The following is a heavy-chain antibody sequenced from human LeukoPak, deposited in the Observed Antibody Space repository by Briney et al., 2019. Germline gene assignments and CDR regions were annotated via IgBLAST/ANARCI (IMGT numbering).Heavy chain of an antibody. Sequence: SETLSLTCTISGGSISSTTYSWGWIRQPPGKGLEWIGNISYTGNTYYNPSLKSRVTLSVDTSKNQFSLKLSSVPAADTAVYYCARHLNNGFDIWGRGTMVTVSS. CDR1: GGSISSTTYS. CDR2: ISYTGNT. D-gene: IGHD2/OR15-2a*01. CDR3: ARHLNNGFDI. J-gene: IGHJ3*02. V-gene: IGHV4-39*01.